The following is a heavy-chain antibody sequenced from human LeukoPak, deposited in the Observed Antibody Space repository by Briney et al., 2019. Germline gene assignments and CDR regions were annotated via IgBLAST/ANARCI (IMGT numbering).Heavy chain of an antibody. CDR1: GGTFSSYA. D-gene: IGHD4-17*01. CDR3: ARGPPWGDYVPFGYYFDY. CDR2: IIPIFGTA. J-gene: IGHJ4*02. Sequence: SVKVSCEASGGTFSSYAISWVRQAPGQGLEWMGGIIPIFGTANYAQKFQGRVTITTDESTSTAYVELSSLRSEDTAVYYCARGPPWGDYVPFGYYFDYWGQGTLVTVSS. V-gene: IGHV1-69*05.